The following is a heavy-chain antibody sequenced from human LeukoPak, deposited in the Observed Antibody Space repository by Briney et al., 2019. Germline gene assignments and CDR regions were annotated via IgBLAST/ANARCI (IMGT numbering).Heavy chain of an antibody. CDR1: GGSISSYY. Sequence: PSETLSLTCTVSGGSISSYYWSWVRQPPGKGLEWIGYIHYSGSTNYNPSLKSRVAISVDTSNNQLSLKLSSVTAADTAVYYCAEAVTWLAFDIWGQGTMVTVSS. V-gene: IGHV4-59*01. CDR3: AEAVTWLAFDI. J-gene: IGHJ3*02. D-gene: IGHD4-17*01. CDR2: IHYSGST.